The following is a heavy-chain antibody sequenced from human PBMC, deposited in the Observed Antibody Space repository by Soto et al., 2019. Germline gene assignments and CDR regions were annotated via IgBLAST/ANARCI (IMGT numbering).Heavy chain of an antibody. CDR2: IDPSDSYT. CDR3: ARHVDSSGWSAAAYYGMDV. V-gene: IGHV5-10-1*01. CDR1: GYSFTSYW. J-gene: IGHJ6*02. Sequence: GESLKISCKGSGYSFTSYWISWVRQMPGKGLEWMGRIDPSDSYTNYSPSFQGHVTISADKPISTAYLQWSSLKDSDTAMYYCARHVDSSGWSAAAYYGMDVWGQGTTGTVTS. D-gene: IGHD6-13*01.